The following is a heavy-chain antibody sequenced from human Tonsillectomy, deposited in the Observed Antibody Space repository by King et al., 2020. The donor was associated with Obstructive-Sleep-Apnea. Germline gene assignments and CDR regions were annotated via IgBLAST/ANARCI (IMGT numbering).Heavy chain of an antibody. CDR1: GGSFSGYY. J-gene: IGHJ6*02. V-gene: IGHV4-34*01. CDR2: INHSGST. D-gene: IGHD1-7*01. CDR3: ARLTGTFYYYYGMDV. Sequence: QVQLQQWGAGLLKPSETLSLTCAVYGGSFSGYYWSWIRQPPGKGLEWIGEINHSGSTNYNPSLKSRLTISVDTSKNQFSLKLSSVTAADTAVYYCARLTGTFYYYYGMDVWGQGTTVTVSS.